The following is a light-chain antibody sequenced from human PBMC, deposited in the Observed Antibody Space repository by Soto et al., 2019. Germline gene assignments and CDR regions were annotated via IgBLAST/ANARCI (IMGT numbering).Light chain of an antibody. V-gene: IGLV1-51*01. Sequence: QGVLTQPRSVSAAPGQKGTISCSGSISNIVGNSVSWYQQLPGTAPKLLIYDDNKRPSGIPDRFSGSKSGTSATLGITGFQTGDEADYYCGSWDSSLSAYVFGTGTKVTVL. J-gene: IGLJ1*01. CDR2: DDN. CDR3: GSWDSSLSAYV. CDR1: ISNIVGNS.